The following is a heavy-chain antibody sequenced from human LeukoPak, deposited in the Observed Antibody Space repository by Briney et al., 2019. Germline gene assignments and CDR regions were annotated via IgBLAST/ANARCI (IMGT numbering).Heavy chain of an antibody. D-gene: IGHD6-19*01. V-gene: IGHV1-18*01. J-gene: IGHJ3*02. CDR1: VYTIIVDA. Sequence: ASVKVSCKHSVYTIIVDAGNSVRHGPRQGLEWMGWISGDNGNTKYARTLQGRVTMTTDTSTSTAYMELSSLRSDDTAVYYCARDGLAVAGFDIWGQGTMVTVSS. CDR3: ARDGLAVAGFDI. CDR2: ISGDNGNT.